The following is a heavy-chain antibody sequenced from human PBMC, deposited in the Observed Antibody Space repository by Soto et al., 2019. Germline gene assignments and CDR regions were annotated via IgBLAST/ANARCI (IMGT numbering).Heavy chain of an antibody. CDR2: INHSGST. D-gene: IGHD3-3*01. V-gene: IGHV4-34*01. J-gene: IGHJ3*02. CDR1: GGSFSGYY. Sequence: KPSETLSLTCAVYGGSFSGYYWSWIRQPPGKGLEWIGEINHSGSTNDNPSLKSRVTISVDTSKNQLSLKLSSVTAADTAVYYCARVGSQVVGTISRVVTRRAFDIWGQGTMVTVSS. CDR3: ARVGSQVVGTISRVVTRRAFDI.